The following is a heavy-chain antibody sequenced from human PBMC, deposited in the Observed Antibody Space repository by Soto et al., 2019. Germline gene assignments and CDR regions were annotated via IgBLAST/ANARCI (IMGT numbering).Heavy chain of an antibody. V-gene: IGHV3-30-3*01. CDR3: ARDLIDSSGWSWGDY. CDR1: GFTFSSYA. J-gene: IGHJ4*02. CDR2: ISYDGSNK. Sequence: GGSLRLSCAASGFTFSSYAMHWVRQAPGKGLEWVAVISYDGSNKYYADSVKGRFTISRDNSKNTLYLQMNSLRAEDTAVYYCARDLIDSSGWSWGDYWGQGTLVTVSS. D-gene: IGHD6-19*01.